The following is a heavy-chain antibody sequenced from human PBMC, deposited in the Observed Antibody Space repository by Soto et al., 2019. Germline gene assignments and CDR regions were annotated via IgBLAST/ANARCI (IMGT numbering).Heavy chain of an antibody. CDR3: ARRGGGDSLFDS. CDR1: GASFSIRNYY. Sequence: PAATLSLTCTVSGASFSIRNYYWRRIRQPPGKGLEWIGNIFYGGGSGVAYYSPSLKSRVTISVDTSKNQFSLNMRSLTAADTAVYFCARRGGGDSLFDSWGQGKLVTVSS. V-gene: IGHV4-39*01. J-gene: IGHJ4*02. D-gene: IGHD4-17*01. CDR2: IFYGGGSGVA.